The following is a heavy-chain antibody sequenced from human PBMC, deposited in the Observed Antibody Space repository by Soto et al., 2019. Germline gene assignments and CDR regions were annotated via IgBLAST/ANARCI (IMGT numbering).Heavy chain of an antibody. V-gene: IGHV1-69*01. J-gene: IGHJ4*02. CDR2: IIPVFETP. Sequence: EQLVQSGAEVKKPGSSVRISCKASGGSFSRDAISWVRQVPGQRLEWMGGIIPVFETPNNAQKFQARITVTVDASTTTAYMVLSSLTSDDTGIYYCARETPLSDDSVTGYSRIFDSWGQGTLVTVSS. CDR3: ARETPLSDDSVTGYSRIFDS. CDR1: GGSFSRDA. D-gene: IGHD3-9*01.